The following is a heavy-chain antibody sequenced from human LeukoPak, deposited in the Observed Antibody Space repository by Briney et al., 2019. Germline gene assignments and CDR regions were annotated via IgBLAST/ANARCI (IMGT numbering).Heavy chain of an antibody. CDR3: ARATYYYGSGSYGGFSY. CDR2: IYHSGST. J-gene: IGHJ4*02. D-gene: IGHD3-10*01. CDR1: GGSISSGGYS. Sequence: SETLSLTCAVSGGSISSGGYSWSWIRQPPGKGLEWIGYIYHSGSTYYNPSLKSRATISVDRSKNQFSLKLSSVTAADTAVYYCARATYYYGSGSYGGFSYWGQGTLVTVSS. V-gene: IGHV4-30-2*01.